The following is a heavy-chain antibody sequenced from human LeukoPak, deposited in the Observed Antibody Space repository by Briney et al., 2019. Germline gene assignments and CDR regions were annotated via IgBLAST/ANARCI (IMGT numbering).Heavy chain of an antibody. J-gene: IGHJ4*02. V-gene: IGHV4-34*01. CDR3: GVYGGDWRFDF. Sequence: SETLSLTCAVYNGFDSYYMTIVRPPPGKGLEWVGEITYRGSGNYNPSLKGRATISINVSQRQFSLSLRSVTAADTATYYCGVYGGDWRFDFWGQGTPITVSS. D-gene: IGHD2-21*02. CDR2: ITYRGSG. CDR1: NGFDSYY.